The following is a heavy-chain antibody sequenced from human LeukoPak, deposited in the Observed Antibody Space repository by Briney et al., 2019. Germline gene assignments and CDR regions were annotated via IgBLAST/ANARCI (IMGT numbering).Heavy chain of an antibody. V-gene: IGHV3-30*18. CDR1: GFTFSNYG. Sequence: GGSLRLSCAASGFTFSNYGMHWVRQAPGKGLEWVAVISYDGSNKYYADSVKGRFTISRDNSKNTLYLQMSSLGVEDTSVYYCAKGVGSSGYYYQNHCDCWGQGTLVTVSS. D-gene: IGHD3-22*01. CDR2: ISYDGSNK. CDR3: AKGVGSSGYYYQNHCDC. J-gene: IGHJ4*02.